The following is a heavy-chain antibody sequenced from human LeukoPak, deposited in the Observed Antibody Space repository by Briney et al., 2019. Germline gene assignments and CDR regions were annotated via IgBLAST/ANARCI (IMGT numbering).Heavy chain of an antibody. V-gene: IGHV3-49*03. CDR3: TSNDYGDSGYFDY. D-gene: IGHD4-17*01. J-gene: IGHJ4*02. CDR1: GFTFGDYA. Sequence: GGSLRLSCTASGFTFGDYAMSWFRQAPGKGLEGVGFIRSKAYGGTTEYAASVKGRFTISRDDSKSIAYLQMNSLKTEDTAVYYCTSNDYGDSGYFDYWGQGTLVTVSS. CDR2: IRSKAYGGTT.